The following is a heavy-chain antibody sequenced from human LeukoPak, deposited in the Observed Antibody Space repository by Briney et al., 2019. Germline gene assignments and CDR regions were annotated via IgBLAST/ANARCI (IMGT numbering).Heavy chain of an antibody. CDR1: GGSISSGSYY. CDR3: ARLWLPHWFDP. J-gene: IGHJ5*02. Sequence: SETLSLTSTVSGGSISSGSYYWGWIRQPPGKGLEWIGTIYYSGSTYCNLSLKSRVTISVDTSKNQFSLRLSSVTAADTAVYYCARLWLPHWFDPWGQGTLVTVSS. CDR2: IYYSGST. V-gene: IGHV4-39*01. D-gene: IGHD5-12*01.